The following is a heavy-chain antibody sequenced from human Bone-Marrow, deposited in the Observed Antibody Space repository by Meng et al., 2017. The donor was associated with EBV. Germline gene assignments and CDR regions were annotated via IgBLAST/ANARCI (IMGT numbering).Heavy chain of an antibody. CDR2: IYHSGSI. CDR1: GASINTSNW. Sequence: VQLQEPGPGLWKPSWTLSLTCAVSGASINTSNWWNWIRQPPGKGLEWIGEIYHSGSINYNPSLKSRVTMSIDTSKKQFSLKVTSLTAADTAVYYCARGAVQLYGSGSYRWLDPWGQGTLVTVSS. D-gene: IGHD3-10*01. CDR3: ARGAVQLYGSGSYRWLDP. J-gene: IGHJ5*02. V-gene: IGHV4-4*02.